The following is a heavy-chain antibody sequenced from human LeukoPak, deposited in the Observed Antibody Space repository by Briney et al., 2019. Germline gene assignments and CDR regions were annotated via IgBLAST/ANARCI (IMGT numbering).Heavy chain of an antibody. D-gene: IGHD3-22*01. CDR3: ARGPYSYDSSGAFDI. CDR2: IYYTGST. Sequence: SETLSLTCSVSAGSISTYYWTWVRQPPGKGLEWIGYIYYTGSTNYNPSLKSRVTISVDTSKNQFSLKLSSVTAADTAVYFCARGPYSYDSSGAFDIWGQGTMVTVSS. CDR1: AGSISTYY. J-gene: IGHJ3*02. V-gene: IGHV4-59*08.